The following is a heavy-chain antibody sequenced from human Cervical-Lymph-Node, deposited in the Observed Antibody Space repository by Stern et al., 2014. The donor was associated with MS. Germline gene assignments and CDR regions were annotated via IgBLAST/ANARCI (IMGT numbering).Heavy chain of an antibody. V-gene: IGHV1-46*01. Sequence: VHLVESGAEVKKPGASVNVSCRTSGYAFTSYYIHWVRQAPGQGLEWLGMINPSGGSTHYAQNFQGRVTMTKGTSTSTVYMDLNTLRSEDTAIYYCARDLGTAPSLRYWGQGTLVTVSS. CDR2: INPSGGST. J-gene: IGHJ4*02. CDR3: ARDLGTAPSLRY. CDR1: GYAFTSYY. D-gene: IGHD1-7*01.